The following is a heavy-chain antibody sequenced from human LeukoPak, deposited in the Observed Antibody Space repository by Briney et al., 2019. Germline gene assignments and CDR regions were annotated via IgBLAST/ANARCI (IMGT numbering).Heavy chain of an antibody. V-gene: IGHV3-23*01. CDR2: ISGCGGSY. Sequence: GGSLRLSCAGSGFTFSNYDMMWVRQPPGKGLEWIAVISGCGGSYWYADSVKGRFAMSRDNSKNTLYLQMNSLRAEDTAVYYCAKSIDSRGGFGQNWFDPWGQGTLVTVSS. CDR3: AKSIDSRGGFGQNWFDP. J-gene: IGHJ5*02. D-gene: IGHD4-11*01. CDR1: GFTFSNYD.